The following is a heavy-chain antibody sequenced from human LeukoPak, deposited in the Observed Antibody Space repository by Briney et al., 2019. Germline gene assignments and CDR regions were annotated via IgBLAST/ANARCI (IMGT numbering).Heavy chain of an antibody. Sequence: SETLSLTCTVSGVSISSSNSYWGWIRQPPGKGLEWIGEINHSGSTNYNPSLKSRVTISVDTSANQFSLKLNSVTAADTAVYYCARPIRSRDNNWFDPWGQGILVTVSS. D-gene: IGHD3-10*01. CDR3: ARPIRSRDNNWFDP. J-gene: IGHJ5*02. CDR2: INHSGST. V-gene: IGHV4-39*01. CDR1: GVSISSSNSY.